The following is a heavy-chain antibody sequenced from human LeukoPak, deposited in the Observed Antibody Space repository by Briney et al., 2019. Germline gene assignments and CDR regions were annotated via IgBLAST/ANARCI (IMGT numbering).Heavy chain of an antibody. CDR2: INHSGST. Sequence: SETLSLTCAVYGGSFSGYYWSWIRQPPGKGLEWIGEINHSGSTNYNPSLKSRVTISVDTSKNQFSLKLSPVTAADTAVYYCARGKVDILTGYYPRPSYWYFDLWGRGTLVTVSS. CDR1: GGSFSGYY. D-gene: IGHD3-9*01. CDR3: ARGKVDILTGYYPRPSYWYFDL. V-gene: IGHV4-34*01. J-gene: IGHJ2*01.